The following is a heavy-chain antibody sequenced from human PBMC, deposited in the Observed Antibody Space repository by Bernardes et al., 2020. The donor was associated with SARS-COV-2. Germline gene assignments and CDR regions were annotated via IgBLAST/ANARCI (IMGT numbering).Heavy chain of an antibody. CDR3: ARAPIYGIFGVVTNFDY. CDR2: IYYSGST. Sequence: SETLSLTCTVSGGSISSGDYYWSWIRQPPGKGLEWIGYIYYSGSTYYNPSLKSRVTISVDTSKNQFSLKLSSVTAADTAVYYCARAPIYGIFGVVTNFDYCGQGTLVTVSS. D-gene: IGHD3-3*01. CDR1: GGSISSGDYY. J-gene: IGHJ4*02. V-gene: IGHV4-30-4*02.